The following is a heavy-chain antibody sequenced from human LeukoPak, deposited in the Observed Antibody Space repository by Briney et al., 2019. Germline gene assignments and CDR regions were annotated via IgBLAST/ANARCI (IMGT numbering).Heavy chain of an antibody. J-gene: IGHJ3*02. V-gene: IGHV1-69*05. Sequence: GSSVKVSCKASGGTFSSYAISWVRQAPGQGLEWMGGIIPIFGTANYAQKFQGKVTITTDESTSTAYMELSSLRSEDTAVYYCAKCADSYGNDAFDIWGQGTVVTVSS. CDR2: IIPIFGTA. CDR1: GGTFSSYA. D-gene: IGHD5-18*01. CDR3: AKCADSYGNDAFDI.